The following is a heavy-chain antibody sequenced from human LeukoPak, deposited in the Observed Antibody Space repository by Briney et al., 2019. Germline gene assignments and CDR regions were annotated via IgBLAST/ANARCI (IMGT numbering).Heavy chain of an antibody. D-gene: IGHD2-21*02. CDR3: ARSLRFFDY. V-gene: IGHV3-53*01. CDR2: IYSDDST. Sequence: PGGSLRLSCAASGFTVSSDYMSWVRQAPGKGLEWVSVIYSDDSTYYADSVKGRFTISRDNSKNTLYLQMNSLRAEDTAVYYCARSLRFFDYWGQGTLVTASS. J-gene: IGHJ4*02. CDR1: GFTVSSDY.